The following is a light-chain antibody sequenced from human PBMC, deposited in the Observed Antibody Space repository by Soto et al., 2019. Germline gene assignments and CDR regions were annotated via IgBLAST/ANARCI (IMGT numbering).Light chain of an antibody. Sequence: DIQMPQSPSSLSASVGDIVTIACRASQTINSFLNWYQQKPGKAPKLLIYAASSLQSGVPSRFRGSRSGTEFTLTISSLQPEDLATYHCQQTYSTPSITFGQGTRLQIK. CDR1: QTINSF. CDR2: AAS. V-gene: IGKV1-39*01. J-gene: IGKJ5*01. CDR3: QQTYSTPSIT.